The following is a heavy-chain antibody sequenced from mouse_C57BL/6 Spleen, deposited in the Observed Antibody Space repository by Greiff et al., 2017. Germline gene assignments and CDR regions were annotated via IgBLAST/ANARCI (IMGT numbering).Heavy chain of an antibody. V-gene: IGHV1-64*01. CDR3: ARRPLYWYVDG. CDR1: GYTFTSYW. CDR2: IHPNSGST. J-gene: IGHJ1*03. Sequence: QVQLQQPGAELVKPGASVKLSCKASGYTFTSYWMHWVKQRPGQGLEWIGMIHPNSGSTNYNEKFKSQATLTVDKSSSTAYMQLSSLTSEDSAVFYCARRPLYWYVDGWGTGTTVTVSS.